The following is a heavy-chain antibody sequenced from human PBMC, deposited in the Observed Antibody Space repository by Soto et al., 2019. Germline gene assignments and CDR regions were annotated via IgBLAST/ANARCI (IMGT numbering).Heavy chain of an antibody. CDR1: GYSFTSYW. J-gene: IGHJ6*02. D-gene: IGHD2-15*01. V-gene: IGHV5-51*01. Sequence: GESLKISCKGSGYSFTSYWIGWVRQMPGKGLEWMGIIYPGDSDTRYSPSFQGQVTISADKSISTAYLQWSSLEASDTAMYYCARQRDCSGGSCYYYYGMDVWGQGTTVTVSS. CDR3: ARQRDCSGGSCYYYYGMDV. CDR2: IYPGDSDT.